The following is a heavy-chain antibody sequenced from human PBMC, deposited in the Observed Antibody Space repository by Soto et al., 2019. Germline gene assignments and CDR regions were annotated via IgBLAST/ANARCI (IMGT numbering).Heavy chain of an antibody. CDR1: GYTFNDFG. CDR3: ARDIAFDFDY. CDR2: IYSKAGKM. Sequence: QVHLLQSGAEVQKPGASVKVSCKTSGYTFNDFGITWVRQAPGLGLEWLGWIYSKAGKMNFGPKLQNRVIMTTDTSTSTAFMELTSLTFVDSAIYFCARDIAFDFDYWGQGTLVTVS. V-gene: IGHV1-18*01. D-gene: IGHD2-15*01. J-gene: IGHJ4*02.